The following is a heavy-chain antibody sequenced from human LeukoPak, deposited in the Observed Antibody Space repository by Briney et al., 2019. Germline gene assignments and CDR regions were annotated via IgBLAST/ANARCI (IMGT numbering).Heavy chain of an antibody. CDR2: IIPMFGIA. D-gene: IGHD3-3*01. Sequence: SVKVSCKASGGTFSSYAISWVRQAPGQGVEWMGRIIPMFGIANYAQKFQGRVTITADKSTSTAYMELSSLRSEDTAVYYCAQGSLRFLNGMDVWGQGTTVTVSS. V-gene: IGHV1-69*17. CDR3: AQGSLRFLNGMDV. J-gene: IGHJ6*02. CDR1: GGTFSSYA.